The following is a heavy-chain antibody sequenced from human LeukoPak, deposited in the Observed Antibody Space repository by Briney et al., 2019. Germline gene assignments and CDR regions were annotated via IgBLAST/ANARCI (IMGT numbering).Heavy chain of an antibody. Sequence: SETLSLTCTVSGGSISSYYWSWIRQPPGKGLEWIGYIYYSGSTNYNPSLKSRVTISVDTSKNQFSLKLSSVTAADTAVYYCARRKSIVGAHKSFDPWGQGTLVTVSS. V-gene: IGHV4-59*01. J-gene: IGHJ5*02. CDR1: GGSISSYY. D-gene: IGHD1-26*01. CDR2: IYYSGST. CDR3: ARRKSIVGAHKSFDP.